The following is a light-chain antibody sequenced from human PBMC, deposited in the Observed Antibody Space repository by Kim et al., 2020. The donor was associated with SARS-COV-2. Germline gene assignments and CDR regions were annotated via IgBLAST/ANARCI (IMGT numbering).Light chain of an antibody. J-gene: IGLJ1*01. CDR2: QDS. CDR3: QAWDSSTAHV. V-gene: IGLV3-1*01. CDR1: KLGDKY. Sequence: SYELTQPPSVSVSPGQTASITCSGDKLGDKYACWYQQKPGQSPVLVIYQDSKRPSGIPERFSGSNSGNTATLTISGTQAMDEADYYCQAWDSSTAHVLGTGTKVTVL.